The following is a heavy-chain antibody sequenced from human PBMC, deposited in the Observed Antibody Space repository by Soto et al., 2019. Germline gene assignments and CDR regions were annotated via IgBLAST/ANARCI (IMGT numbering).Heavy chain of an antibody. V-gene: IGHV4-4*07. J-gene: IGHJ4*02. D-gene: IGHD3-3*01. CDR3: KRGGSDPWSGPFDQ. CDR2: VYASGNV. CDR1: GGSISHYS. Sequence: QLQLQESGPGLVKPSETLALSCTVSGGSISHYSFNWIRQPAGKGLEWIGRVYASGNVNYNHSLKSRVTMSVHTSKHQFSLKLTSVTAADTAVYYCKRGGSDPWSGPFDQWGQGTLVTVSS.